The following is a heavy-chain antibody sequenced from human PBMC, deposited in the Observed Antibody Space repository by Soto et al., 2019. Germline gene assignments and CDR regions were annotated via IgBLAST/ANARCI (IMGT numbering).Heavy chain of an antibody. CDR2: IYHIGSX. CDR3: ATGYNYPFPH. CDR1: CGSISSVGYS. Sequence: SETLSLTCAVSCGSISSVGYSWSWIRQPPGKCLEWIGYIYHIGSXXYNPSLKXXVTISVDRSNXQFSLXLISVTSADKSLYYWATGYNYPFPHWGHVPL. D-gene: IGHD1-1*01. J-gene: IGHJ4*01. V-gene: IGHV4-30-2*01.